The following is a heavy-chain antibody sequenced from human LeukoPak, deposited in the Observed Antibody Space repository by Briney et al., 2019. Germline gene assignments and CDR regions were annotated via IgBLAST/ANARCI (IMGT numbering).Heavy chain of an antibody. CDR2: IKQEGSEK. CDR3: ARGYGEDY. V-gene: IGHV3-7*04. CDR1: GFTYSIYW. J-gene: IGHJ4*02. D-gene: IGHD4-17*01. Sequence: GVSLSLSCAASGFTYSIYWMSWARQAPGEGLEWVANIKQEGSEKFYVDSVKGRLPLPRDNAKHSLYVQEHSESAEHTAVYYCARGYGEDYWGQGTLVTVSS.